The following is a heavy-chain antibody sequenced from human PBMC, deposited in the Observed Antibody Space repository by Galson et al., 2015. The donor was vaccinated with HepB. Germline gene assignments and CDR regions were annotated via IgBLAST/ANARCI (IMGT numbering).Heavy chain of an antibody. CDR3: AKDTAAFYYYGMDV. Sequence: SLRLSCAASGFTFSSYGMHWVRQAPGKGLEWVAVISYDGSNKYYADSVKGRFTISRDNSKNTLYLQMNSLRAEDTAVYYCAKDTAAFYYYGMDVWGQGTTVTVSS. V-gene: IGHV3-30*18. CDR1: GFTFSSYG. CDR2: ISYDGSNK. J-gene: IGHJ6*02. D-gene: IGHD6-13*01.